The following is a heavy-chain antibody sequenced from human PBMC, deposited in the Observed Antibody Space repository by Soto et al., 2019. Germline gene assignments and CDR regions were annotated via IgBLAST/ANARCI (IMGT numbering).Heavy chain of an antibody. CDR1: GASIRSGDHY. V-gene: IGHV4-30-4*01. Sequence: QGQLQESGPGVVRPSQTLSLTCTVSGASIRSGDHYWTWIRQPPGKGLEWIGYIYYSGSTFYNPSLNSRVTMSIDMSKSQFSLNLRSVTAADTAVYYCASSPPTDAFDLWGQGTMVIVSS. CDR3: ASSPPTDAFDL. J-gene: IGHJ3*01. D-gene: IGHD4-4*01. CDR2: IYYSGST.